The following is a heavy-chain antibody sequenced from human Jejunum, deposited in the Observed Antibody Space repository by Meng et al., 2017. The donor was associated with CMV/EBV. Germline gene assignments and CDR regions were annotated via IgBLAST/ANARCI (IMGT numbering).Heavy chain of an antibody. V-gene: IGHV3-30*18. CDR2: ISYDGSKT. Sequence: LSCAASAFPVSASGMHWVRQAPGKGLEWVAFISYDGSKTYYSDSVRGRFTFSRDNSKNTLYLQMNSLRVEDTAVYHCAKDFAGGPDYWGQGTLVTVSS. CDR3: AKDFAGGPDY. J-gene: IGHJ4*02. CDR1: AFPVSASG. D-gene: IGHD3-16*01.